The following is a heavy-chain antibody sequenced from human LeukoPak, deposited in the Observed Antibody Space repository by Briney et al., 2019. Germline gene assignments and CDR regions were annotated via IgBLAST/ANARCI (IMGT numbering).Heavy chain of an antibody. Sequence: GGSLRLSCAASGFTFSSHWMCWVRQAPGKGLEWVANIKQDGNEEYYVDSVKGRFTISRDNAKNSLYLQMNSLRAEDTAVYYCVKYYHDSSGYSHFDYWGQGTLATVSS. J-gene: IGHJ4*02. V-gene: IGHV3-7*01. CDR3: VKYYHDSSGYSHFDY. D-gene: IGHD3-22*01. CDR1: GFTFSSHW. CDR2: IKQDGNEE.